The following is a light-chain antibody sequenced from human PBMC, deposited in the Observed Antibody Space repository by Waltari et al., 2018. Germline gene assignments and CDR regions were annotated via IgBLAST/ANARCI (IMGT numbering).Light chain of an antibody. CDR2: DNT. Sequence: QSVLTQPPSVSAAPGQRVTISCPGRSPTPGAAYDVHGYQQLPGRAPKLLIYDNTYRPSGVPDRFSGSKSGASASLAITGLRSEDEADYYCQSFDDSLSGVVFGGGTKVTVL. CDR1: SPTPGAAYD. CDR3: QSFDDSLSGVV. V-gene: IGLV1-40*01. J-gene: IGLJ3*02.